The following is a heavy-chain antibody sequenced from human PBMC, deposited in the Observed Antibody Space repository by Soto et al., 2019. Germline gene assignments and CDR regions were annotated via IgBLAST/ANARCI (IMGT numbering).Heavy chain of an antibody. J-gene: IGHJ5*02. CDR2: IYYSGST. CDR3: ARPSGSSWYDWFDP. Sequence: SETLSLTCTVSGGSISSSSYNWGWIRQPPGKGLEWIGSIYYSGSTYYNPSLKSRVTISVDTSKNQFSLKLSSVTAADTAVYYCARPSGSSWYDWFDPWGQGTLVTVSS. D-gene: IGHD6-13*01. CDR1: GGSISSSSYN. V-gene: IGHV4-39*01.